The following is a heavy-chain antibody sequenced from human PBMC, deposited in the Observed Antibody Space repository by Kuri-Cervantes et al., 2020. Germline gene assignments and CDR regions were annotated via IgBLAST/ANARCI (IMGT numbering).Heavy chain of an antibody. CDR1: GFTFSSYS. V-gene: IGHV3-33*08. D-gene: IGHD2-2*01. J-gene: IGHJ4*02. CDR3: ARDDSTSGWFAIDY. CDR2: IWYDGSKK. Sequence: GGSLKISCAASGFTFSSYSMNWVRQAPGKGLEWVAVIWYDGSKKYHVDSVEGRFTISRDNSKNLLYLQMNSLRAEDTAVYYCARDDSTSGWFAIDYWGQGTVVTVSS.